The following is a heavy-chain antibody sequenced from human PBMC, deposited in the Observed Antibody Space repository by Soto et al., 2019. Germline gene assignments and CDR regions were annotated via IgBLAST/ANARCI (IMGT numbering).Heavy chain of an antibody. CDR2: ISPKSNYR. D-gene: IGHD2-21*01. CDR1: GFTFSDFY. CDR3: VRGGGGGQFDS. J-gene: IGHJ4*02. V-gene: IGHV3-11*06. Sequence: KPGGSLRLSCEASGFTFSDFYMSWIRQAPGKGLEWLSYISPKSNYREYAESVKGRHTISRDNAKNSLSLQMNSLRVEDTAVYYCVRGGGGGQFDSWGQGALVTVSS.